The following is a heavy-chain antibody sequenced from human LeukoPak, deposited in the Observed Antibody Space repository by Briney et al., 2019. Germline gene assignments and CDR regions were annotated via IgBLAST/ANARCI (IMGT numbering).Heavy chain of an antibody. CDR1: GGSISSYY. J-gene: IGHJ2*01. CDR3: ARDVLDGSSGYIYWYFDL. CDR2: IYYSGST. D-gene: IGHD3-22*01. Sequence: SETLSLTCTVSGGSISSYYWSWIRQPPGKGLEWIGYIYYSGSTNYNPSLKSRVTISVDTSKNQFSLKLSSVTAADTAVYYCARDVLDGSSGYIYWYFDLWGRGTLVTVSS. V-gene: IGHV4-59*01.